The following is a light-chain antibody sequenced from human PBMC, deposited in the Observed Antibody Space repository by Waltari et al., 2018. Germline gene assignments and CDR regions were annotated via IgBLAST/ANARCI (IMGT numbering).Light chain of an antibody. J-gene: IGLJ3*02. V-gene: IGLV2-11*01. CDR3: CSYAGSYLWV. Sequence: QSALTQPRSVPGSPGQSVTISCTGTSSDVGGYIYVSWYQQQPGKAPKLMIYDVSKRPSGVPDRFSGSKSGNTASLTISGLQAEDEADYYCCSYAGSYLWVFGGGTKLTVL. CDR2: DVS. CDR1: SSDVGGYIY.